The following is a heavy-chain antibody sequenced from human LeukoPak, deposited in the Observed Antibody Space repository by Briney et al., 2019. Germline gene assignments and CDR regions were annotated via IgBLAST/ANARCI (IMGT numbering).Heavy chain of an antibody. CDR2: INTNTGNP. CDR3: ARDPMGAAAAGSGSDY. Sequence: ASVKVSCKASGGTFSSYAISWVRQAPGQGLEWMGWINTNTGNPTYAQGFTGRFVFSLDTSVSTAYLQISSLKAEDTAVYYCARDPMGAAAAGSGSDYWGQGTLVTVSS. V-gene: IGHV7-4-1*02. D-gene: IGHD6-13*01. CDR1: GGTFSSYA. J-gene: IGHJ4*02.